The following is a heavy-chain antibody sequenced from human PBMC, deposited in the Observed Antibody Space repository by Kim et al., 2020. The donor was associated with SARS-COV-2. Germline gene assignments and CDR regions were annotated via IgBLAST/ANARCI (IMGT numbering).Heavy chain of an antibody. Sequence: GGSLRLSCVASGFNVSIYSMNWVRQAPGKGLEWVSTISSTSIYMYYEDSVKGRFTISRDNAKNSLYLQMNSLRAEDTAVFYCTVTNIHDAFEIWGQG. CDR2: ISSTSIYM. J-gene: IGHJ3*02. D-gene: IGHD4-17*01. CDR3: TVTNIHDAFEI. CDR1: GFNVSIYS. V-gene: IGHV3-21*01.